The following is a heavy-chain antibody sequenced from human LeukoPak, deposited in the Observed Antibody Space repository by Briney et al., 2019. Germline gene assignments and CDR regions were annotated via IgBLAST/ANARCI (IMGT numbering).Heavy chain of an antibody. Sequence: PGGSLRLSCTVSGFTVSSNSMSWVRQAPGKGLEWVSFIYSDNIHYSDSVKGRFTISRDNSKNTLYLQMNSLRAEDTAVYYCARALARLSWFDPWGQGTLVTVSS. CDR3: ARALARLSWFDP. D-gene: IGHD6-6*01. J-gene: IGHJ5*02. CDR2: IYSDNI. CDR1: GFTVSSNS. V-gene: IGHV3-53*01.